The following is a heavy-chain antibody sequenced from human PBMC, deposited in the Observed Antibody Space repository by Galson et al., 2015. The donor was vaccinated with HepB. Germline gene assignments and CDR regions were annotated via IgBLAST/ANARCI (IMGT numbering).Heavy chain of an antibody. V-gene: IGHV3-23*01. CDR1: GFTFNTYA. J-gene: IGHJ6*02. CDR2: ISGSGGGT. D-gene: IGHD5-18*01. Sequence: SLRLSCAASGFTFNTYAMTWVRQAPGKGLEWVSSISGSGGGTYYADSVKGRFTISRDNSKNTVYLQMNSLRAGDTAVYFCAKPIGYSFGSPDEDYYYYSMDVWGQGTTVTVSS. CDR3: AKPIGYSFGSPDEDYYYYSMDV.